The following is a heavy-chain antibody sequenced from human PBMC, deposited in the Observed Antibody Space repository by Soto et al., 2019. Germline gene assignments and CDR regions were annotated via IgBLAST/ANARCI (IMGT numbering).Heavy chain of an antibody. V-gene: IGHV4-39*01. J-gene: IGHJ5*02. D-gene: IGHD3-3*01. CDR1: GGSISSSTYY. Sequence: SETLSLTCTVSGGSISSSTYYWAWNRQSPGKGLEWIGSVYYNGFTYYNPSLKSRVTISVDTSKNQFSLKLTSVTAADTAVYYCARMGDFWSGPGELDPWGQGTLVTVSS. CDR2: VYYNGFT. CDR3: ARMGDFWSGPGELDP.